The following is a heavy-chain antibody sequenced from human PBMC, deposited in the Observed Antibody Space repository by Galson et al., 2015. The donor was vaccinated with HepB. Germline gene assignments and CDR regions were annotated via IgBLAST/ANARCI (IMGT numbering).Heavy chain of an antibody. V-gene: IGHV3-30*18. Sequence: SLRLSCAASGFTFSSYGMHWVRQAPGKGLEWVAVISYDGSNKYYADSVKGRFTISRDNSKNTLYLQMNSLRAEDTAVYYCAKDQADSSGWGFDYWGQGTLVTVS. CDR3: AKDQADSSGWGFDY. CDR1: GFTFSSYG. D-gene: IGHD6-19*01. CDR2: ISYDGSNK. J-gene: IGHJ4*02.